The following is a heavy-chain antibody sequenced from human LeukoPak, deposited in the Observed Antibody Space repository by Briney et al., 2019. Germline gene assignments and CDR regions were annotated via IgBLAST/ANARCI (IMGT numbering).Heavy chain of an antibody. J-gene: IGHJ4*02. CDR2: VSRSASA. V-gene: IGHV4-39*07. D-gene: IGHD4-17*01. Sequence: SETLSLTCTVSGGSISSSSYYWGWIRQPPGMGLEWIGSVSRSASASYNPSLKSRVTISVDTSKNQFSLKLSSVTAADTAVYYCAKPTHNTGDYTDWGQGTLVTVSS. CDR1: GGSISSSSYY. CDR3: AKPTHNTGDYTD.